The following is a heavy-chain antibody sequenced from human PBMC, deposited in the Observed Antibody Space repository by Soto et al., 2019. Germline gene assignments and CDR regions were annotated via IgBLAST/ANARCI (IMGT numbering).Heavy chain of an antibody. J-gene: IGHJ6*02. D-gene: IGHD6-13*01. CDR2: IIPVFGTG. Sequence: QVQLVQSGAEVKKAGSSVKVSCKVSGGTFSSYFINWVRQAPGHGLEWVGGIIPVFGTGSYAEKFQGRVTITADESTSTAYMERSRLRSDDTAVYYCARETPSAAAAYYYYGLDVWGQGTTVTVPS. V-gene: IGHV1-69*01. CDR1: GGTFSSYF. CDR3: ARETPSAAAAYYYYGLDV.